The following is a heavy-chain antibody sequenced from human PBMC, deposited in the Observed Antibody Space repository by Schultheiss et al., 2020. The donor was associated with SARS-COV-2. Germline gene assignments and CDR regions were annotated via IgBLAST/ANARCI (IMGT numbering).Heavy chain of an antibody. V-gene: IGHV3-23*01. J-gene: IGHJ4*02. CDR1: GFTFSSYG. Sequence: GGSLRLSCAASGFTFSSYGMSWVRQAPGKGLEWVSSISGSGGSTYYADSVKGRFTISRDNSKNTLYLQMNSLRTDDTAVYYCAKSDGGNYYGAFDYWGQGTLVTVSS. CDR3: AKSDGGNYYGAFDY. D-gene: IGHD1-26*01. CDR2: ISGSGGST.